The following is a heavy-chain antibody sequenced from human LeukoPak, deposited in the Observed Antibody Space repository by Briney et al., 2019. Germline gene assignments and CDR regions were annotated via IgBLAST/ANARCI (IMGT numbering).Heavy chain of an antibody. V-gene: IGHV1-46*01. D-gene: IGHD3-10*01. J-gene: IGHJ5*02. CDR2: IDPSGGST. Sequence: ASVRVSCKTSGYTFTSFHMHWVRQAPGQGREWMGMIDPSGGSTTYAQNFQGRVTMTRDTSTNTFYMELSSLRFDDTAIYFCARGHSFRGGYVSRWLDHWGQGTLVTVSS. CDR3: ARGHSFRGGYVSRWLDH. CDR1: GYTFTSFH.